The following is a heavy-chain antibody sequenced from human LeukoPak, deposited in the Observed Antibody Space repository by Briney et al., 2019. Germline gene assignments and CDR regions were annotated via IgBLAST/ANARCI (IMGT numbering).Heavy chain of an antibody. CDR2: IYYTGSA. D-gene: IGHD3-22*01. Sequence: SETLSLTCTVSGGSISTGGYYWGWIRQFPGKGLEWIAYIYYTGSAYYNPSLESRVTISVDTSRNQFSLKLSSVTAADTAVYFCARAYDNSNNYYFDAFDIWGLGTMVTVSS. V-gene: IGHV4-31*03. CDR1: GGSISTGGYY. CDR3: ARAYDNSNNYYFDAFDI. J-gene: IGHJ3*02.